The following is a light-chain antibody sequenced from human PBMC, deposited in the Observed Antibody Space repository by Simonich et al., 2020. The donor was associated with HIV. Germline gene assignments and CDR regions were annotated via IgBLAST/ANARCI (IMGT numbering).Light chain of an antibody. CDR2: WAS. J-gene: IGKJ1*01. V-gene: IGKV4-1*01. Sequence: DIVMTQSPDSLAVSLGERATINCKSSQSVLYSSNNKNYLVWYQQKPGQPPKLLIYWASTRESGVPDRFSGSGSGTDFTLTISSLQAEDVAFYYCQQYYSAPRTFGQGTKVEIK. CDR3: QQYYSAPRT. CDR1: QSVLYSSNNKNY.